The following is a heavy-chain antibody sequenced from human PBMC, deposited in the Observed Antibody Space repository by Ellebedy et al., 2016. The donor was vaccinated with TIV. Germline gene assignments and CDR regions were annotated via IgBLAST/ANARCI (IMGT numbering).Heavy chain of an antibody. CDR2: LSSDGSNK. Sequence: GESLKISXVASGFTFRSHGIYWVRQAPGKGLEWVAVLSSDGSNKYYADSVKGRFTISRDNSKSTLYLQMNSLRTDDMAVYYCARGGSSGSSDYWGQGTLVPVSS. J-gene: IGHJ4*02. V-gene: IGHV3-30*03. D-gene: IGHD3-10*01. CDR1: GFTFRSHG. CDR3: ARGGSSGSSDY.